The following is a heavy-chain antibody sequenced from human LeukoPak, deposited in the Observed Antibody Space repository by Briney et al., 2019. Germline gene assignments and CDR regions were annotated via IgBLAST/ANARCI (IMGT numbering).Heavy chain of an antibody. V-gene: IGHV3-74*01. CDR1: GFTFSSYW. CDR3: ARAPNDVVSPHFDL. D-gene: IGHD2-21*01. CDR2: INSDGSST. Sequence: PGGSLRLSCAASGFTFSSYWMHWVRQAPGKGLVWVSRINSDGSSTSYADSVKGRFTISRDNAKNTLYLRMNSLRAEDTAVYYCARAPNDVVSPHFDLWGRGTLVTVSS. J-gene: IGHJ2*01.